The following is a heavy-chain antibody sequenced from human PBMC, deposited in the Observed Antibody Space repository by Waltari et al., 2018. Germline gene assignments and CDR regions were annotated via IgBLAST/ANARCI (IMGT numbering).Heavy chain of an antibody. J-gene: IGHJ4*02. D-gene: IGHD3-10*01. Sequence: QVQLQQWGAGLLKPSETLSLTCAVYGGSFRGYYWSWIRQPPGQGLGWIGEINHSGSTNYNPSLKSRVTISVDTSKNQFSLKLSSVTAADTAVYYCARGLKSRLLWFGELLPKPFDYWGQGTLVTVSS. CDR2: INHSGST. CDR3: ARGLKSRLLWFGELLPKPFDY. V-gene: IGHV4-34*01. CDR1: GGSFRGYY.